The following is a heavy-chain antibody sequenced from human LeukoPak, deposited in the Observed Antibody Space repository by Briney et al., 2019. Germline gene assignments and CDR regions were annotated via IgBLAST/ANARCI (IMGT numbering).Heavy chain of an antibody. D-gene: IGHD3-10*01. CDR1: GYTFTAYY. CDR3: ASHSGSGSSYYPLDF. Sequence: ASVKVSCKTSGYTFTAYYMHWVRQAPGQGLEWMGWINPSSGGTNSALKFQGRVTMTRDTSITTTYMELSRLTSDDTAVYYCASHSGSGSSYYPLDFWGQGTLVTVSS. V-gene: IGHV1-2*02. CDR2: INPSSGGT. J-gene: IGHJ4*02.